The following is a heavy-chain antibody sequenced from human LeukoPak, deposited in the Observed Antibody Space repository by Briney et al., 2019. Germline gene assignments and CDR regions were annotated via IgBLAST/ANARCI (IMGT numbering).Heavy chain of an antibody. CDR1: GFTFSSYS. Sequence: GGSLRLSCAASGFTFSSYSMNWVRQAPGRGLEWVSYISGSSSSSDGGAIQYADSVKGRFTISRDNDKNSLYLQMNSLRAEDTAVYYCARVPGIEPYCGGDCSEFEYWGQGTLVTVSS. D-gene: IGHD2-21*02. J-gene: IGHJ4*02. CDR3: ARVPGIEPYCGGDCSEFEY. V-gene: IGHV3-48*01. CDR2: ISGSSSSSDGGAI.